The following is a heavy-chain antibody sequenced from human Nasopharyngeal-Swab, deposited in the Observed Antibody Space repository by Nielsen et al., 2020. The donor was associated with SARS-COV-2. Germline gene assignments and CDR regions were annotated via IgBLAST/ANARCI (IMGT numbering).Heavy chain of an antibody. D-gene: IGHD3-10*01. CDR1: GFTFSSYA. V-gene: IGHV3-30-3*01. Sequence: LSLTCAASGFTFSSYAMRWVRQAPGKGLEWVAVISYDGSNKYYADSVKGRFTISRDNSKNTLYLQMNSLRAEDTAVYYCAREAMVRGKPTIYYYYGMDVWGQGTTVTVSS. J-gene: IGHJ6*02. CDR2: ISYDGSNK. CDR3: AREAMVRGKPTIYYYYGMDV.